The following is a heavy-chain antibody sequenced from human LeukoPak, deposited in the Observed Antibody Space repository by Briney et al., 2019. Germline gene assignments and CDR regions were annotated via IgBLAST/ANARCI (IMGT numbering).Heavy chain of an antibody. CDR3: ARRDLWFGELSWFDP. CDR1: GGSFSGYY. CDR2: INHSGST. J-gene: IGHJ5*02. D-gene: IGHD3-10*01. Sequence: PSETLSPTCAVYGGSFSGYYWSWIRQPPGKGLEWIGEINHSGSTNYNPSLKSRVTISVDTSKNQFSLKLSSVTAADTAVYYCARRDLWFGELSWFDPWGQGTLVIVSS. V-gene: IGHV4-34*01.